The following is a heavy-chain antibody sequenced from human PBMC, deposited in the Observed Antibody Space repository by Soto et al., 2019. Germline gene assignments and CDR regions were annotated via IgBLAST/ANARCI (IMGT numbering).Heavy chain of an antibody. V-gene: IGHV4-31*03. D-gene: IGHD6-6*01. CDR1: GGSISSGGYY. CDR3: STRPFQSSTSSSLEYYYYLDV. Sequence: SETLSLTCTVSGGSISSGGYYWSWIRQHPGKGLEWIGYIYYSGSTYYNPSLKSRVTISVDTSKNQFSLKLSSVTAADTAVYYRSTRPFQSSTSSSLEYYYYLDVWGKGTTVTVSS. J-gene: IGHJ6*03. CDR2: IYYSGST.